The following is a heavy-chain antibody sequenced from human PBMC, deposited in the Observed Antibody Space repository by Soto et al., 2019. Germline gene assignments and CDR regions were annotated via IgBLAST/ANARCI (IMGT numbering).Heavy chain of an antibody. J-gene: IGHJ4*02. V-gene: IGHV4-34*01. CDR2: INHSGST. D-gene: IGHD2-21*01. Sequence: KPSETLSLTCAVYGGSFSGYYWSWIRQPPGKGLEWIGEINHSGSTNYNPSLKSRVTISVDTSKNQFSLKLSSVTAADTAVYYCARVFWDYFDYWGQGTLVTVSS. CDR3: ARVFWDYFDY. CDR1: GGSFSGYY.